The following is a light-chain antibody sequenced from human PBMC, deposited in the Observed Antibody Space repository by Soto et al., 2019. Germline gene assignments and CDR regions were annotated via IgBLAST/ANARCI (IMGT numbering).Light chain of an antibody. CDR2: AAS. V-gene: IGKV1-39*01. CDR1: QSISTY. CDR3: QQSYSTPT. J-gene: IGKJ4*01. Sequence: DIQMTQSPSSLSASVGDRVTITCRASQSISTYLNWYQQKAGLAPKLLIYAASSLQSGVPSRFSGSGSGTDFTLTISSLQPEDFATYYCQQSYSTPTFGGGTKVDIK.